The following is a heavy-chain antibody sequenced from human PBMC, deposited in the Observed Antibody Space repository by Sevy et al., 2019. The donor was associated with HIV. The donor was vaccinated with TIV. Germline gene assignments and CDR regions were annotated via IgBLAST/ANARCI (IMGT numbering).Heavy chain of an antibody. CDR3: AKDINVYCSSTSCSYYFDY. CDR1: GFTFDDYA. CDR2: ISWNSGSI. V-gene: IGHV3-9*01. J-gene: IGHJ4*02. Sequence: GGSLRLSCAASGFTFDDYAMHWVRQAPGKGLEWVSGISWNSGSIGYADSVKGRFTISRDNAKNSLYLQMNSLRAEDTALYYGAKDINVYCSSTSCSYYFDYWGQGTLVTVSS. D-gene: IGHD2-2*01.